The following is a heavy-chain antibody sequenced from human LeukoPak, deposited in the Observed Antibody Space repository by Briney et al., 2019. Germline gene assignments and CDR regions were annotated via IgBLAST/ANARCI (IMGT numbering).Heavy chain of an antibody. CDR3: ARVHDTSGYYYMLDY. J-gene: IGHJ4*02. V-gene: IGHV4-59*01. CDR1: GGSISSYY. D-gene: IGHD3-22*01. CDR2: IYYSGST. Sequence: SETLSLTCTVSGGSISSYYWSWIRQPPGKGLEWIGYIYYSGSTNYNPSLKSRVIISVDTSKNQFSLKLSSVTAADTAVYYCARVHDTSGYYYMLDYWGQGTLVTVSS.